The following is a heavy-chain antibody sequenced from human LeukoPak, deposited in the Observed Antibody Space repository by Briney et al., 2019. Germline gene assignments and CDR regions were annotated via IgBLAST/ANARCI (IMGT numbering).Heavy chain of an antibody. CDR1: GYTLTELS. Sequence: ASVKVSCKVSGYTLTELSMHWVRQAPGKGLEWMGGFDPEDGVTIYAQKFQGRVTMTEDTSTDTAYMELSSLRSEDTAVYYCARGQGRVVPFDYWGQGTLVTVSS. J-gene: IGHJ4*02. CDR3: ARGQGRVVPFDY. D-gene: IGHD2-15*01. CDR2: FDPEDGVT. V-gene: IGHV1-24*01.